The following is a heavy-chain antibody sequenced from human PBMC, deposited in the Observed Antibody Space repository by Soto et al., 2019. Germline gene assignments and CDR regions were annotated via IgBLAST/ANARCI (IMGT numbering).Heavy chain of an antibody. V-gene: IGHV5-51*01. CDR3: ARVLRDYYYGMDV. J-gene: IGHJ6*02. CDR2: IYPGDSDT. Sequence: GESLKISCKGSGYSFTSYWICWVRQMPGKGLEWMGIIYPGDSDTRYSPSFRGQVTISADKSISTAYLQWSSLKASDTAMYYCARVLRDYYYGMDVWGQGTTVTV. CDR1: GYSFTSYW.